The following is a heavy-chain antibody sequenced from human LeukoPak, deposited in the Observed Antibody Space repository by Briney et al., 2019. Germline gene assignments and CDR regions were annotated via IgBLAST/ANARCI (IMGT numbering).Heavy chain of an antibody. CDR1: GGSISSYY. V-gene: IGHV4-4*07. J-gene: IGHJ4*02. CDR2: IYTSGST. D-gene: IGHD2-21*02. CDR3: ARHPSDSFYFDY. Sequence: SETLSLTCTVSGGSISSYYWSWIRQPAGKGLEWIGRIYTSGSTNYNPSLKSRVTISVDTSKNQFSLKLSSVTAADTAVYYCARHPSDSFYFDYWGQGTLVTVSS.